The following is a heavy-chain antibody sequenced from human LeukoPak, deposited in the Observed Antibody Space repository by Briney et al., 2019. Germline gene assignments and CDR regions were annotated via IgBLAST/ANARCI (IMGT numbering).Heavy chain of an antibody. V-gene: IGHV3-21*01. J-gene: IGHJ4*02. CDR2: ISGSSSYI. D-gene: IGHD3-16*01. Sequence: PGGSLRLSCASSGFTFSYYSMNWVRQAPGKGLEWVSSISGSSSYISYADSVKGRFTISRDNAKNSLFLQMNSLRAEDTAVYYCARTDYDYVWGRPTCFDFWGQGTLVTVSS. CDR3: ARTDYDYVWGRPTCFDF. CDR1: GFTFSYYS.